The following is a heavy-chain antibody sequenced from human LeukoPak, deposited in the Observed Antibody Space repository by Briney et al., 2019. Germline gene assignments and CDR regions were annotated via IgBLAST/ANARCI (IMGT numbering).Heavy chain of an antibody. D-gene: IGHD6-19*01. CDR2: ISYDGSNK. J-gene: IGHJ4*02. Sequence: GRSLRLSCAASGFTFSSYGMHWVRQAPGKGLEWVAVISYDGSNKYYADSVKGRFTISRDNSKNTLYLQMNSLRAEDTAVYYCAKETHSSGWYTYYFDYWGQGTLVTVSS. V-gene: IGHV3-30*18. CDR1: GFTFSSYG. CDR3: AKETHSSGWYTYYFDY.